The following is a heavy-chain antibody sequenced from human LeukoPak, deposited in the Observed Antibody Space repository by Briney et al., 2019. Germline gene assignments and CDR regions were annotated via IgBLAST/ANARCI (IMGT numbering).Heavy chain of an antibody. D-gene: IGHD6-19*01. CDR1: GGTFSSYA. V-gene: IGHV1-69*04. CDR2: IIPILGIA. CDR3: ARVYSSGWYEDDY. J-gene: IGHJ4*02. Sequence: GSSVKVSCRASGGTFSSYAISWVRQAPGQGLEWVGRIIPILGIANYAQKFQGRVTITADKSTSTAYMELSSLRSEDTAVYYCARVYSSGWYEDDYWGQGTLVTVSS.